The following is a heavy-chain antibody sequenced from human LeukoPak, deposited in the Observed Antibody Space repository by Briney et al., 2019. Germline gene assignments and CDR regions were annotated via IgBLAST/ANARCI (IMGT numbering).Heavy chain of an antibody. D-gene: IGHD3-10*01. Sequence: GASVKVSCKASGGTFSSYAISWVRQAPGQGLEWMGRIIPILGIANYAQKFQGRVTITADKSTSTAYMELSSLRSEDTAVYYCARGRVDPNGSFDYWGQGTLVTVSS. CDR1: GGTFSSYA. V-gene: IGHV1-69*04. CDR3: ARGRVDPNGSFDY. J-gene: IGHJ4*02. CDR2: IIPILGIA.